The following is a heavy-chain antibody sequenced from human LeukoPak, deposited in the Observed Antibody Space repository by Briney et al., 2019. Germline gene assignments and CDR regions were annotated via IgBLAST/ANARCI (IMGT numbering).Heavy chain of an antibody. CDR3: AKGLGRYSGSWYFDAFDI. V-gene: IGHV3-23*01. CDR1: GFTFSSYA. D-gene: IGHD6-13*01. J-gene: IGHJ3*02. CDR2: ISGSGGST. Sequence: GGSLRLSCAASGFTFSSYAMSWVRQAPGKGLEWVSAISGSGGSTYYADSVKGRFTISRDNSKNTLYLQMNSLRAEDTAVYYCAKGLGRYSGSWYFDAFDIWGKGQWSPSLQ.